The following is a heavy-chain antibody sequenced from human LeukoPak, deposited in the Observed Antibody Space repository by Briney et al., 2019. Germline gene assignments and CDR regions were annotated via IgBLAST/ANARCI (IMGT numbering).Heavy chain of an antibody. D-gene: IGHD6-13*01. J-gene: IGHJ4*02. CDR2: ISGSGGST. CDR3: AILPGYSSSWYEVDY. CDR1: GFTFSSCA. Sequence: GGSLRLSCAASGFTFSSCAMSWVRQAPGRGLEWVSGISGSGGSTYYADSVKGRFTISRGNSKNTLYLQMNSPRAEDTAVYYCAILPGYSSSWYEVDYWGQGTLVTVSS. V-gene: IGHV3-23*01.